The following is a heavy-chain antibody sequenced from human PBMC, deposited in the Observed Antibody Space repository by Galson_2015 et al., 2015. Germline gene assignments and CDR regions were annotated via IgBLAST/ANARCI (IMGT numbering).Heavy chain of an antibody. Sequence: SLRLSCAASGFTFSSYAMHWVRQAPGKGLEWVAVISYDGSNKYYADSVKGRFTISRDNSKNTLYLQMNSLRAEDTAVYYCARSRAGDSSGFDAFDIWGQGTMVTVSS. CDR3: ARSRAGDSSGFDAFDI. CDR1: GFTFSSYA. CDR2: ISYDGSNK. J-gene: IGHJ3*02. D-gene: IGHD3-22*01. V-gene: IGHV3-30-3*01.